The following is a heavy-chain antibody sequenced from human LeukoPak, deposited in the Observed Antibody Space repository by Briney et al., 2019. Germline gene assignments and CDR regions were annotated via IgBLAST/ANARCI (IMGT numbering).Heavy chain of an antibody. V-gene: IGHV4-61*02. CDR1: GGSISSGDYY. D-gene: IGHD3-3*01. J-gene: IGHJ4*02. Sequence: SETLSLTCTVSGGSISSGDYYWSWIRQPAGKGLEWIGRIYTSGSTNYNPSLKSRVTMSVDTSKNQFSLKLSSVTAADTAVYYCARDWSGVYDYWGQGTLVTVSS. CDR2: IYTSGST. CDR3: ARDWSGVYDY.